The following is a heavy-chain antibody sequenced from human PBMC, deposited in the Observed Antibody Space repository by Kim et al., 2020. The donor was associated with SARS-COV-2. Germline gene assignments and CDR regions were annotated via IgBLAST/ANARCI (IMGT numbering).Heavy chain of an antibody. J-gene: IGHJ6*02. V-gene: IGHV5-10-1*01. CDR3: AGDSSGGLSYYYYGMDV. D-gene: IGHD6-19*01. CDR1: GYSFTSYW. CDR2: IDPSDSYT. Sequence: GESLKISCKGSGYSFTSYWISWVCQMPGKGLEWMGRIDPSDSYTNYSPSFQGHVTISADKPISTAYLQWSCLKASDTAMYYCAGDSSGGLSYYYYGMDVWGQGTAFTVSS.